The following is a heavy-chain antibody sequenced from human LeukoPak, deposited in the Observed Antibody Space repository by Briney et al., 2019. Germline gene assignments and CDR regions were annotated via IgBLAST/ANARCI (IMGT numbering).Heavy chain of an antibody. CDR1: GFTFNSYT. D-gene: IGHD6-19*01. V-gene: IGHV3-21*01. J-gene: IGHJ4*02. CDR3: ARVSAHAGIAVAASDY. CDR2: ISTSSSYI. Sequence: GSLRLSCAASGFTFNSYTMNWVRQAPGKGLEWVSSISTSSSYIYYADSVKGRFTISRDNAKNSLYLQMNSLRAEDTAVYYCARVSAHAGIAVAASDYWGQGTLVTVSS.